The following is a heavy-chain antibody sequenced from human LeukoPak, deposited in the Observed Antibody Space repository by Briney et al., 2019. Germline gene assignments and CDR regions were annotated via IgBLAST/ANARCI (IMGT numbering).Heavy chain of an antibody. Sequence: SETLSLTCAVSGGSISSSNWWSWVRQPPGKGLEWIGEIYHSGSTNYNPSLKSRVTISVDKSKNQFSLKLSSVTAADTAVYYCAVGGVYLRGGAEAFDIWGQGTMVTVSS. V-gene: IGHV4-4*02. CDR3: AVGGVYLRGGAEAFDI. J-gene: IGHJ3*02. CDR2: IYHSGST. D-gene: IGHD3-10*01. CDR1: GGSISSSNW.